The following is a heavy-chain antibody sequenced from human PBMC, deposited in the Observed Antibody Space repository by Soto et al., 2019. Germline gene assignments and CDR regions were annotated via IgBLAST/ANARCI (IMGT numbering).Heavy chain of an antibody. CDR1: GFTFSSYA. D-gene: IGHD3-3*01. CDR2: ISYDGSNK. CDR3: ARADVLRFLEWLPKDYYGMDV. V-gene: IGHV3-30-3*01. J-gene: IGHJ6*02. Sequence: QVQLMESGGGVVQPGRSLRLSCAASGFTFSSYAMHWVRQAPGKGLEWVAVISYDGSNKYYADSVKGRFTISRDNSKNTLYLQMNSLRAEDTAVYYCARADVLRFLEWLPKDYYGMDVWGQGTTVTVSS.